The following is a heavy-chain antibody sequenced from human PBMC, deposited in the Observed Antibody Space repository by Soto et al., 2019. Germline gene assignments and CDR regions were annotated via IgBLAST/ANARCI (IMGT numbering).Heavy chain of an antibody. CDR2: IYYSGST. V-gene: IGHV4-59*12. Sequence: SETLSLTCTVSGGSISGYYWSWIRQPPGKGLEWIGNIYYSGSTYYNPSLKSRVTISVDTSKNQFSLKLSSVTAADTAVYYCARDQDSSGYQYNWFDPWGQGTLVTVSS. CDR1: GGSISGYY. D-gene: IGHD3-22*01. CDR3: ARDQDSSGYQYNWFDP. J-gene: IGHJ5*02.